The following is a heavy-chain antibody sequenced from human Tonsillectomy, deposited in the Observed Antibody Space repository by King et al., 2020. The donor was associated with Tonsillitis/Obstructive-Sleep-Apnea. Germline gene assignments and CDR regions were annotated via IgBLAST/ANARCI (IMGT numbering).Heavy chain of an antibody. CDR2: IDHSGST. CDR1: GGSFNGYY. Sequence: VQLQQWGAGLLKPSETLSLTCAVYGGSFNGYYCSWIRQPPGKGLEWIGEIDHSGSTNYNPSLKSRVTISVDTSKNQFSLRLSSVTAADTAVYYCAREITTGAFDIWGQGTMVTVSS. V-gene: IGHV4-34*01. J-gene: IGHJ3*02. D-gene: IGHD3-3*01. CDR3: AREITTGAFDI.